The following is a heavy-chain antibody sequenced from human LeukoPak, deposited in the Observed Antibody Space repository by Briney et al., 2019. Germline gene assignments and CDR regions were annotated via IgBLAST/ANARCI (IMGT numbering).Heavy chain of an antibody. CDR2: ISTGNTI. CDR1: GFTFSSYS. J-gene: IGHJ4*02. CDR3: ARGDHHDDKVVGIDY. Sequence: GGSLRLSCEVSGFTFSSYSLNWVRQAPGKGLEWPSYISTGNTIYYGDSVKGRFTISRDNAKNSLFPQMNSLRAEDTALYYCARGDHHDDKVVGIDYWGQGTLVTVSS. V-gene: IGHV3-48*01. D-gene: IGHD1-14*01.